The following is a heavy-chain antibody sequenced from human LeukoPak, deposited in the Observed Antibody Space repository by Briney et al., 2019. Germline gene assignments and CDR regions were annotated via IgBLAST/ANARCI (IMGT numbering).Heavy chain of an antibody. Sequence: ASVKVSCKASGYTFTCYGINWVRQAPGQGLEWMGWISAYNGNTNYAQKLQGRVTMTTDTSTSTAYMELRSLRSDDTAVYYCARDGIIAAAGIDYFDYWGQGTLVTVSS. J-gene: IGHJ4*02. CDR3: ARDGIIAAAGIDYFDY. D-gene: IGHD6-13*01. V-gene: IGHV1-18*04. CDR1: GYTFTCYG. CDR2: ISAYNGNT.